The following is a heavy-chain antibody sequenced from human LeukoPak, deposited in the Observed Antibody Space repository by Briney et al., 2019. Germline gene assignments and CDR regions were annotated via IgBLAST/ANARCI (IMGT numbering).Heavy chain of an antibody. D-gene: IGHD6-19*01. V-gene: IGHV3-23*01. CDR3: AKDYSSGRVNAFHI. Sequence: GGSLRLSCGASGFTFSSYGMSWVRQAPGKGLEWVSAISGSGGSTYYADSVKGRFTISRDNSKNTLYLQMNSLRAEDTAVYYCAKDYSSGRVNAFHIWGQGTMVTVSS. CDR2: ISGSGGST. CDR1: GFTFSSYG. J-gene: IGHJ3*02.